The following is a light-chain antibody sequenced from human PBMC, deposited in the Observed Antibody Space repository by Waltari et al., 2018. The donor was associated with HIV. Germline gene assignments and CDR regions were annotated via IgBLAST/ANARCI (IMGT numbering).Light chain of an antibody. V-gene: IGLV1-36*01. J-gene: IGLJ2*01. CDR3: AAWDDGLNGVI. CDR1: DSNIGSHA. CDR2: NDH. Sequence: QSVLTQSPSVSEAPGQSVTISCSGRDSNIGSHAVTWYQQFPGKPPRLLVYNDHLILSGGSDRLSASKSGTSASLAINELQSEHESHYYCAAWDDGLNGVIFGGGTKVTVL.